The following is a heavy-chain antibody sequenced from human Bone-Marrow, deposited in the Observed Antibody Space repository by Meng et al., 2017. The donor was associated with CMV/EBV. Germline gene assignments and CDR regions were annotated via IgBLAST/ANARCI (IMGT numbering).Heavy chain of an antibody. Sequence: ESLKISSAAYGGFFSGYYWSWIHQPPGKGLEWIGEINHSGSTNYNPSLKSRVTISVDTSKNQFSLKLSSVTAADTAVYYCARGTSVVVLAAFQAYNWFDPWGQGTLVTVSS. CDR1: GGFFSGYY. J-gene: IGHJ5*02. D-gene: IGHD2-2*01. CDR2: INHSGST. CDR3: ARGTSVVVLAAFQAYNWFDP. V-gene: IGHV4-34*01.